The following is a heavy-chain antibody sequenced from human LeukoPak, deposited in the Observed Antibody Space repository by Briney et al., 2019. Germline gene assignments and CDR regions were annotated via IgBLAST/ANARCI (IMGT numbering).Heavy chain of an antibody. D-gene: IGHD3-10*01. J-gene: IGHJ4*02. V-gene: IGHV3-30-3*01. Sequence: PGGSLRLSCATSGFTFSTYAMHWVRQGPGKGLEWVAVISYDGSNKYYADSVKGRFTISRDNSKNTLYLQMSSLSAEDTAVYYCARTTTPHYYGSGSYALGYWGQGTLLTVPS. CDR1: GFTFSTYA. CDR3: ARTTTPHYYGSGSYALGY. CDR2: ISYDGSNK.